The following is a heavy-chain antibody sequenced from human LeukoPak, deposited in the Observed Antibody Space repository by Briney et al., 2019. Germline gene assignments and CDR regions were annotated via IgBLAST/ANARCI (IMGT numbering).Heavy chain of an antibody. CDR3: AKGAGGSGGYPLPDWYFDL. J-gene: IGHJ2*01. Sequence: GGSLRLSCAASGFTFSSYAMSWVRQAPGKGLEWVSAISGSGGSTYYADSVKGRFTISRDNSKNTLYLQMNSLRAEDTAVYYCAKGAGGSGGYPLPDWYFDLWGRGTLVTVSS. V-gene: IGHV3-23*01. CDR2: ISGSGGST. D-gene: IGHD3-10*01. CDR1: GFTFSSYA.